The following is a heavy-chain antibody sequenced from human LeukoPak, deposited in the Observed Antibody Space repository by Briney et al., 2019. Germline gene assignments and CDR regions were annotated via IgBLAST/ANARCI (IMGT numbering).Heavy chain of an antibody. CDR2: IIPIFGTA. CDR3: ARDGVGYYDSSGYYLFDY. CDR1: GGTFSSYA. J-gene: IGHJ4*02. D-gene: IGHD3-22*01. Sequence: SVKVSCKASGGTFSSYAISWVRQAPGQGLEWMGRIIPIFGTANYAQKFQGRVTITTDESTSTAYMELSSLRSEGTAVYYCARDGVGYYDSSGYYLFDYWGQGTLVTVSS. V-gene: IGHV1-69*05.